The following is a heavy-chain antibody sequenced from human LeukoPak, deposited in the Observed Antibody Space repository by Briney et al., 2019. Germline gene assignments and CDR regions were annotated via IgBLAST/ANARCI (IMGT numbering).Heavy chain of an antibody. D-gene: IGHD3-10*01. Sequence: SETLSLTCTVSGGSISSYYWSWIRQPAGKGLEWIGRIYTSGSTNYNPSLKSRVTMSVDTSENQFSLKLSSVTAADTAVYYCAGLYYYGSGSSFDYWGQGTLVTVSS. J-gene: IGHJ4*02. CDR3: AGLYYYGSGSSFDY. CDR2: IYTSGST. CDR1: GGSISSYY. V-gene: IGHV4-4*07.